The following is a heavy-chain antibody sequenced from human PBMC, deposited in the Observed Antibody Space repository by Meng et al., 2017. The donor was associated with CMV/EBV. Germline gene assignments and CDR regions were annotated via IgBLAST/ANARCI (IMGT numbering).Heavy chain of an antibody. CDR2: IIPIFGTA. V-gene: IGHV1-69*05. CDR1: GGTFSSYA. J-gene: IGHJ6*02. CDR3: ARAPIVVVPAAVPYYYYGMDV. Sequence: LVKVSCKASGGTFSSYAISWVRQAPGQGLEWMGGIIPIFGTANYAQKFQGRVTITTDESTSTAYMELSSLRSEDTAVYYCARAPIVVVPAAVPYYYYGMDVWGQGTTVTVSS. D-gene: IGHD2-2*01.